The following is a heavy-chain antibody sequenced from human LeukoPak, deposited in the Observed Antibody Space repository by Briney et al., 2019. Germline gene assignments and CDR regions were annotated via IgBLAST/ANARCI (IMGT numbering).Heavy chain of an antibody. Sequence: GGSLRLSCAASGFTFSSYWMSWVRQAPGKGLEWVANIKQDGSEKYYVDSVKGRFTISRDNAKNSLYLQMNSLRAEDTAVYYCARHPPSGGDCLDYWGQETLVTVSS. CDR1: GFTFSSYW. CDR3: ARHPPSGGDCLDY. J-gene: IGHJ4*02. V-gene: IGHV3-7*01. D-gene: IGHD2-21*02. CDR2: IKQDGSEK.